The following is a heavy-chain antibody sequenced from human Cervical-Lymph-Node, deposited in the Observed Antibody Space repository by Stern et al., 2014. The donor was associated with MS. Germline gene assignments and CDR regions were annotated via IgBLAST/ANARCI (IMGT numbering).Heavy chain of an antibody. Sequence: QVQLVESGAEVTKPGSSVKVSCKASGGTFNNHAISWVRQAPGQGLEWMGGIIPMFGTANHAQKFQGRVTISADKSTSTVHMVLRNLSDEDTAMYYCANRDMGYSYGRHDYWGQGTLVTVS. CDR2: IIPMFGTA. CDR1: GGTFNNHA. V-gene: IGHV1-69*06. CDR3: ANRDMGYSYGRHDY. D-gene: IGHD2-15*01. J-gene: IGHJ4*02.